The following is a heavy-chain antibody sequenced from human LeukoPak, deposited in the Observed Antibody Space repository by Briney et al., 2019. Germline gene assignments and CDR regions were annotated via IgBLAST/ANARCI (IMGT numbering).Heavy chain of an antibody. CDR1: GFTFSSYS. CDR2: ISSSSSYI. J-gene: IGHJ4*02. CDR3: AKSIAHGSHIYFDY. D-gene: IGHD2-15*01. V-gene: IGHV3-21*01. Sequence: GGSLRLSCAASGFTFSSYSMNWVRQAPGKGLEWVSSISSSSSYIYYADSVKGRFTISRDNAKNSLYLQMNSLRAEDTAVYYCAKSIAHGSHIYFDYWGQGTLVTVSS.